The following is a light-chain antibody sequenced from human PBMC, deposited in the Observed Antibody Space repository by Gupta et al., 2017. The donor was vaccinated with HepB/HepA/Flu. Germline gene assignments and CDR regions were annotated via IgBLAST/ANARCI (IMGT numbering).Light chain of an antibody. CDR3: CSYAGGYTWV. Sequence: QSALTPPRSVSGSPGQSVTISCTGTSSDVGGYNYVSWYQQHPGKAPKLMIYDVSKWPSGVPDRFSGSKSGNTASLTISGLQAEDEADYYCCSYAGGYTWVLGGGTRLTVL. V-gene: IGLV2-11*01. CDR1: SSDVGGYNY. J-gene: IGLJ3*02. CDR2: DVS.